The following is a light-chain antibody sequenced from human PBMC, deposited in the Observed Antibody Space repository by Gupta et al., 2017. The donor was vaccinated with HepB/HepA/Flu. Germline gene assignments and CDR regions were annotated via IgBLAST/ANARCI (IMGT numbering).Light chain of an antibody. CDR3: QVWDSSSDHPV. J-gene: IGLJ2*01. Sequence: SYVLTQPPSVSVAPGKTARLTCGGNNIGSKSVHWYQQKPGQAPVLVVYDDSDRPSGIPARFSGSNSGNTATLTISRVEAGDEADYYCQVWDSSSDHPVFGGGTKLTVL. V-gene: IGLV3-21*03. CDR2: DDS. CDR1: NIGSKS.